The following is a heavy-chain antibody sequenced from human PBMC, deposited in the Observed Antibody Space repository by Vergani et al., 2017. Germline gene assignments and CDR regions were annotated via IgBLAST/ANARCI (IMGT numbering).Heavy chain of an antibody. J-gene: IGHJ4*02. CDR2: INNAGHT. Sequence: QVQLQQWGAGVVKPSGTLSLTCAVFGESFSSFYWSWIRQPPGKGLEWIGEINNAGHTNYNPSLESRVTVSRDTAKNQFSLNLMSVTAADTAMYYCAVRQRVNLEGGEIVTKRTFDYWSQGSLVTVSS. V-gene: IGHV4-34*02. CDR1: GESFSSFY. D-gene: IGHD3-10*01. CDR3: AVRQRVNLEGGEIVTKRTFDY.